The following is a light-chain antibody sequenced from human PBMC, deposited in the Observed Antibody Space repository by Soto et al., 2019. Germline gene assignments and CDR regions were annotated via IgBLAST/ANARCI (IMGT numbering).Light chain of an antibody. Sequence: EIVMTQSPATLSVSPGERATLSCRASQSVSSNLAWYQQKPGQAPRLLIYGASTRATGSPARFSGSGSGTEFTLTISSLQSEDFAVYYCQQYNNWPPPFTSGPGTKVDIK. J-gene: IGKJ3*01. CDR2: GAS. CDR1: QSVSSN. CDR3: QQYNNWPPPFT. V-gene: IGKV3-15*01.